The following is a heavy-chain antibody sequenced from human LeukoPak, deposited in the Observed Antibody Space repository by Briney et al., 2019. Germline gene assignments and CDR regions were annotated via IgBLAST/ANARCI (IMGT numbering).Heavy chain of an antibody. V-gene: IGHV3-23*01. D-gene: IGHD6-19*01. CDR3: AKDLPDVAVAGNFDY. CDR1: GFTFSSYA. J-gene: IGHJ4*02. Sequence: GGSLRLSCAASGFTFSSYAMSWARQAPGKGLEWVSAISGSGGSTYYADSVKGRFTISRDNSKNTLYLQMNGLRAEDTAVYYCAKDLPDVAVAGNFDYWGQGTLVTVSS. CDR2: ISGSGGST.